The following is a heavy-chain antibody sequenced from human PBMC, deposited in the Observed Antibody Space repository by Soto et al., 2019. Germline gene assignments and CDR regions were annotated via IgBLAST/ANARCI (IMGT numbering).Heavy chain of an antibody. CDR1: GFTFSSYS. CDR2: ISSSSSYI. D-gene: IGHD3-3*01. Sequence: GGSLRLSCAASGFTFSSYSMNWVRQAPGKGLEWVSSISSSSSYIFYADSVKGRFTISRDNAKNSLYLQMNSLRAEDTAVYYCARDYDFWSGYSDLNWFDPWGQGTLVTVSS. CDR3: ARDYDFWSGYSDLNWFDP. J-gene: IGHJ5*02. V-gene: IGHV3-21*01.